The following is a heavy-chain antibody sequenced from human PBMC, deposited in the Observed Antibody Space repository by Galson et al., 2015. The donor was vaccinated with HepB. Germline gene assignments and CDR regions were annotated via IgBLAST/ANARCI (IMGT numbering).Heavy chain of an antibody. Sequence: QSGAEVKKPGESLRISCKGSGYSFTSYWISWVRQMPGKGLEWMGRIDPSDSYTNYSPSFQGHVTISADKSISTAYPQWSSLKASDTAMYYCARQGYCSSTSCYGDGYYYGMNVWGQGTAVTVSS. CDR1: GYSFTSYW. V-gene: IGHV5-10-1*01. J-gene: IGHJ6*02. D-gene: IGHD2-2*01. CDR3: ARQGYCSSTSCYGDGYYYGMNV. CDR2: IDPSDSYT.